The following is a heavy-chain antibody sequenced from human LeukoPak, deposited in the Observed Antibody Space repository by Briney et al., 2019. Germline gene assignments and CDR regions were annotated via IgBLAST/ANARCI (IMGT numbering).Heavy chain of an antibody. CDR1: GFTFSSYG. V-gene: IGHV3-30*18. CDR3: AKDPAVVWFGSHPDY. CDR2: TSYDGSNK. D-gene: IGHD3-10*01. Sequence: PGGSLRLSCAASGFTFSSYGMHWVRQAPGKGLEWVAVTSYDGSNKYYADSVKGRFTISRDNSKNTLYLQMNSLRAEDTAVYYCAKDPAVVWFGSHPDYWGQGTLVTVSS. J-gene: IGHJ4*02.